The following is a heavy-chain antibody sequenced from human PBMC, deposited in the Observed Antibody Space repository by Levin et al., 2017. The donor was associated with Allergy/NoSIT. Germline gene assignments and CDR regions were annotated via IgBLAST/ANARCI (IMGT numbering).Heavy chain of an antibody. CDR1: GFTFSSFA. D-gene: IGHD4-11*01. CDR3: ARDSAGDYSNYIGY. V-gene: IGHV3-64*01. J-gene: IGHJ4*02. CDR2: ISSNGAIT. Sequence: HAGGSLRLSCAASGFTFSSFAMHWVRQAPGEGLEYVSAISSNGAITRYANSVKGRVTISRDNSKSTLYLQMGSLRPEDMAVYYCARDSAGDYSNYIGYWGQGTLVTVSS.